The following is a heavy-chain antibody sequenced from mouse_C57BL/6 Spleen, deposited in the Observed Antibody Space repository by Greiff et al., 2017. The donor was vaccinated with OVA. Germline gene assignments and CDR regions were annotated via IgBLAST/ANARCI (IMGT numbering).Heavy chain of an antibody. J-gene: IGHJ2*01. CDR2: IHPNSGST. V-gene: IGHV1-64*01. CDR1: GYTFTSYW. CDR3: ASERDYYSDY. D-gene: IGHD3-3*01. Sequence: QVQLQQSGAELVKPGASVKLSCKASGYTFTSYWMHWVKQRPGQGLEWIGMIHPNSGSTNYNEKFKSKATLTVDKSSSTAYMQLSSLTSEDSAVYYCASERDYYSDYWGQGTTLTVSS.